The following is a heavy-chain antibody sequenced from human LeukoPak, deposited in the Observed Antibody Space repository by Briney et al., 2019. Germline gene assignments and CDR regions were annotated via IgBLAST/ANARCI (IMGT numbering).Heavy chain of an antibody. D-gene: IGHD6-19*01. CDR3: ARDPPVAGTS. Sequence: SETLSLTCTVSGGSISSYYWSWIRQPPGKGLEWIGYIYYSGSTNYNPSLKSRVTISADTSKNQFSLKLSSVTAADTAVYYCARDPPVAGTSWGQGTLVTVSS. CDR2: IYYSGST. CDR1: GGSISSYY. V-gene: IGHV4-59*01. J-gene: IGHJ4*02.